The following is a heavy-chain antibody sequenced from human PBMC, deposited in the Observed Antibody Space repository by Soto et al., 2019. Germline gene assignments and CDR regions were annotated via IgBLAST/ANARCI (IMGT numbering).Heavy chain of an antibody. D-gene: IGHD4-17*01. J-gene: IGHJ4*02. V-gene: IGHV3-21*01. CDR3: ARDRGPHDYGDPWPC. Sequence: EVQLVESGEGWFSPGGSLSFSVEPPGLPLSAISRNGVRRPQGKGRGWVSSISSSSGYIYSADSVKGRFTISRDNAKNSLYLQMNSLRAEDTAVYYCARDRGPHDYGDPWPCWGQGTLVTVSS. CDR1: GLPLSAIS. CDR2: ISSSSGYI.